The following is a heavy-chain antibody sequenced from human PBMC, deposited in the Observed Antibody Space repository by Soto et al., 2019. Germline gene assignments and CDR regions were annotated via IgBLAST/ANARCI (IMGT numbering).Heavy chain of an antibody. J-gene: IGHJ3*02. D-gene: IGHD4-17*01. CDR2: ISSSSSYT. CDR3: ARGGATVTSDAFDI. V-gene: IGHV3-11*06. CDR1: GFTFSDYY. Sequence: LRLSCAASGFTFSDYYMSWIRQAPGKGLEWVSYISSSSSYTNYADSVKGRFTISRDNAKNSLYLQMNSLRAEDTAVYYCARGGATVTSDAFDIWGQGTMVTV.